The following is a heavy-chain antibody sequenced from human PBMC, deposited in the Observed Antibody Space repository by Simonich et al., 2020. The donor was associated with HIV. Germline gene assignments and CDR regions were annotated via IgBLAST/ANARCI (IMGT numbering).Heavy chain of an antibody. CDR1: GFTFSSCA. Sequence: QVQLVESGGGVVQPGRSLRLSCAASGFTFSSCAMHWVRQAPGKGLEWVAIISNDGNNKYYADSVKGRFTISRDNSKNTLYLQMNSLRAEDTAVYYCAREITSIAARHWYFDLWGRGTLVTVSS. D-gene: IGHD6-6*01. J-gene: IGHJ2*01. CDR3: AREITSIAARHWYFDL. V-gene: IGHV3-30*04. CDR2: ISNDGNNK.